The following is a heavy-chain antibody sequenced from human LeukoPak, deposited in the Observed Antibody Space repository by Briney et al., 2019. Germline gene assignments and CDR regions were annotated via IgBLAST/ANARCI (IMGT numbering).Heavy chain of an antibody. CDR2: ISSRSSYI. Sequence: GGSLRLSCVASGFSFSSYTMKWVRQAPRKGLEWVSSISSRSSYIYYADSVKGRFTISRDNTKNSLYLQMNSLRAEDTAVYYCAREDYGMDVWGQGTTVIVSS. CDR3: AREDYGMDV. J-gene: IGHJ6*02. CDR1: GFSFSSYT. V-gene: IGHV3-21*01.